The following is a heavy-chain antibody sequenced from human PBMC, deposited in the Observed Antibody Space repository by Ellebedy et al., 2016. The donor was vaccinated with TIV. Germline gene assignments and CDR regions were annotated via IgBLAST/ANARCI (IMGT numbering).Heavy chain of an antibody. J-gene: IGHJ4*02. CDR2: IDINSGTI. CDR1: GFSFSYYS. CDR3: ASKAASFYFDC. Sequence: GGSLRLSCAASGFSFSYYSMTWVRQAPGKGLEWISYIDINSGTIDYADSVKGRFTISRDDAKNSLYLQMNSLRAEDTAVYYCASKAASFYFDCWGQGALVTASS. D-gene: IGHD3-16*02. V-gene: IGHV3-48*04.